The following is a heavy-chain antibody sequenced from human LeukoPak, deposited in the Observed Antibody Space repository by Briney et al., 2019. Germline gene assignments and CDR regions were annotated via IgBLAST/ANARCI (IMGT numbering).Heavy chain of an antibody. CDR3: ATPLDYYDTSGYHQGGD. CDR1: GFTFSSYW. Sequence: GGSLRLSCAASGFTFSSYWMTWVRQAPGKGLEWVANIKQDGSKKNYVDSVKGRFTISRDNAKNSLYLQMNSLRAEDTAVYYCATPLDYYDTSGYHQGGDWGQGTLVTVSS. CDR2: IKQDGSKK. J-gene: IGHJ4*02. D-gene: IGHD3-22*01. V-gene: IGHV3-7*03.